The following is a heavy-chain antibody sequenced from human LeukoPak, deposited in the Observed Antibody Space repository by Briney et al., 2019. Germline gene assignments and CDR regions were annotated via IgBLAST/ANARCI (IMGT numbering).Heavy chain of an antibody. CDR3: ARVDCSSTSCYRAYYYYGMDV. D-gene: IGHD2-2*01. CDR2: ISSSGSTI. Sequence: GGSLRLSCAASGFTFSSYEMNWVRQAPGKGLEWVSYISSSGSTIYYADSVKGRFTISRDNAKNSLYLQMNSLRAEDTAVYYCARVDCSSTSCYRAYYYYGMDVWGQGTTVTVSS. CDR1: GFTFSSYE. J-gene: IGHJ6*02. V-gene: IGHV3-48*03.